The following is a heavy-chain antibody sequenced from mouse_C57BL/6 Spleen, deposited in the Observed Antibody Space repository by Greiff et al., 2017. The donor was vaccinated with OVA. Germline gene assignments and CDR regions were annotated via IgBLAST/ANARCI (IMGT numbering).Heavy chain of an antibody. CDR2: IYPGDGDT. CDR3: ARWRVITTVVAPTGYFDV. V-gene: IGHV1-82*01. Sequence: QVQLQQSGPELVKPGASVKISCKASGYAFSSSWMNWVKQRPGKGLEWIGRIYPGDGDTNYNGKLKGKATLTADKSSSTAYMQRSSLTSEDSAVYFCARWRVITTVVAPTGYFDVWGTGTTVTVSS. CDR1: GYAFSSSW. D-gene: IGHD1-1*01. J-gene: IGHJ1*03.